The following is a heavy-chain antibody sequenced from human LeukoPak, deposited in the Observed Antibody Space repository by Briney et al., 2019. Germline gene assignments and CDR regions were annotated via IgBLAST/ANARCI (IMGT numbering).Heavy chain of an antibody. D-gene: IGHD1-1*01. Sequence: SGGPLRLSCAASGFTFSSYEMNWVRQAPGKGLEWVSYISSSGSTIYYADSVKGRFTISRDNAKNSLYLQMNSLRAEDTAVYYCARDHTGPDAFDIWGQGTMVTVSS. CDR2: ISSSGSTI. J-gene: IGHJ3*02. CDR3: ARDHTGPDAFDI. CDR1: GFTFSSYE. V-gene: IGHV3-48*03.